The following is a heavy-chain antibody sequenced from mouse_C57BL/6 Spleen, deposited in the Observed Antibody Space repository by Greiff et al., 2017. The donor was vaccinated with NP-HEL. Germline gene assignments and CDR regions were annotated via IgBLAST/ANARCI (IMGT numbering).Heavy chain of an antibody. CDR2: TFYSGIT. D-gene: IGHD1-1*01. CDR1: GFSINSDCY. CDR3: ARENYYGRYFDV. J-gene: IGHJ1*03. V-gene: IGHV3-3*01. Sequence: EVHLVESGPSLVRPSQTLSLTCTVTGFSINSDCYWIWIRQFPGNKLEYIGYTFYSGITYYNPSLESRTYITRDTSKNQFSLKLSSVTTEDTATYYCARENYYGRYFDVWGTGTTVTVSS.